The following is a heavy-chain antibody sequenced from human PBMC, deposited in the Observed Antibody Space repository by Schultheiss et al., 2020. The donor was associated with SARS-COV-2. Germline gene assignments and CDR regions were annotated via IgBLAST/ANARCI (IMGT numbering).Heavy chain of an antibody. Sequence: SETLSLTCAVYGGSFSGYYWSWIRQPPGKGLEWIGYIYYSGSTNYNPSLKSRVTISVDTYKNQFSLKLSAVTAADTAVYYCARRWGSGWYFDYWGQGTLVTVSS. D-gene: IGHD6-19*01. CDR2: IYYSGST. V-gene: IGHV4-59*12. CDR1: GGSFSGYY. CDR3: ARRWGSGWYFDY. J-gene: IGHJ4*02.